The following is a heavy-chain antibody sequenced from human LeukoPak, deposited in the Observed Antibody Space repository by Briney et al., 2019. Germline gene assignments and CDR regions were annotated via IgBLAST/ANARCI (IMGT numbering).Heavy chain of an antibody. CDR1: GYTFTSYG. J-gene: IGHJ6*02. CDR2: ISAYNGNT. D-gene: IGHD5-18*01. Sequence: ASVKVSCKASGYTFTSYGISWVRQAPGQGLEWMGWISAYNGNTNYAQKLQGRVTMTRNTSISTAYMELSSLRSEDTAVYYCARAGSYGYSYYGMDVWGQGTTVTVSS. CDR3: ARAGSYGYSYYGMDV. V-gene: IGHV1-18*01.